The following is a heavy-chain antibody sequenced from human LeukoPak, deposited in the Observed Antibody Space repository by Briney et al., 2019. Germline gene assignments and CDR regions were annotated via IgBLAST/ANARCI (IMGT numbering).Heavy chain of an antibody. D-gene: IGHD1-1*01. Sequence: SETLSLTCAVSGGSISSSNWWSWVRQSPGKGLEWIGEIYPGRNNNYNPSLKSRVTISVDKSKNQFSLSLSSVTAADTAVYYCAAYNWNDRSFDYWGQGTLVTVSS. J-gene: IGHJ4*02. CDR3: AAYNWNDRSFDY. V-gene: IGHV4-4*02. CDR2: IYPGRNN. CDR1: GGSISSSNW.